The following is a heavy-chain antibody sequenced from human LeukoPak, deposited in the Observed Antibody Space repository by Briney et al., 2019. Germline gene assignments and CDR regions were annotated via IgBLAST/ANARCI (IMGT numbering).Heavy chain of an antibody. CDR3: AASIAARLVDY. Sequence: PGGSLRLSCAASGFTVSSNYMSWVRQAPGKGLEWVSVIYSGGSTYYADSVKGRFTISRDNSKNTLYLQMNSLRAEDTAVYYCAASIAARLVDYWGPGTLVTVSS. CDR2: IYSGGST. V-gene: IGHV3-66*02. D-gene: IGHD6-6*01. J-gene: IGHJ4*02. CDR1: GFTVSSNY.